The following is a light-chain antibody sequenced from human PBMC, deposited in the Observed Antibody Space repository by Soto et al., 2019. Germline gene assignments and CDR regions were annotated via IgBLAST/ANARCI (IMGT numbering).Light chain of an antibody. V-gene: IGLV2-14*01. CDR1: SSDVGGYNY. J-gene: IGLJ1*01. CDR2: EVS. CDR3: SSYTSSSTLV. Sequence: QSVLTQPASVSGSPGQSITISCTGTSSDVGGYNYVSWYQQHPDKAPKLMIYEVSNRPSGVSNRFSGSKSGNTASLTISGLPAEDEADYYCSSYTSSSTLVFGTGTKLTVL.